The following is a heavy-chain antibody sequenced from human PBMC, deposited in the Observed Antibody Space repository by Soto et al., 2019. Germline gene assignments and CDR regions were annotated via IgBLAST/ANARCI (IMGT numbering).Heavy chain of an antibody. D-gene: IGHD6-19*01. Sequence: QVQLVQSGSEVKKPGAAVKVSCKASGYTFRNYAMQWVRQAPGQRPEWMGWINAGNGNTKDSQKFQDRVNITRDTSASTAYMELSSLRSEDTAVDYFARDGAVAGNLNFEFLGQGTLVTGSS. V-gene: IGHV1-3*01. CDR2: INAGNGNT. CDR1: GYTFRNYA. CDR3: ARDGAVAGNLNFEF. J-gene: IGHJ4*02.